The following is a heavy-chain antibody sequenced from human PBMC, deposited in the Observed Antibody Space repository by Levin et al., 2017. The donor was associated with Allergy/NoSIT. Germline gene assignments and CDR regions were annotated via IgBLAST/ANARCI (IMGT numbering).Heavy chain of an antibody. CDR1: GGSVSSGSYY. D-gene: IGHD1-26*01. J-gene: IGHJ4*02. CDR2: MYYSGST. CDR3: ARDSGTYSFIDS. Sequence: PSETLSLTCTVSGGSVSSGSYYWSWIRQPPGKGLEWIGYMYYSGSTKYNPSLKSRVTISIDRPKNQFSLKLSSVSAADTAVYYCARDSGTYSFIDSWGQGFLVTVSS. V-gene: IGHV4-61*01.